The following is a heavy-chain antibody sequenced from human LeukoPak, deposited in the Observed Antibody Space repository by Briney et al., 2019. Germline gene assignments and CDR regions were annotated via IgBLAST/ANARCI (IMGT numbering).Heavy chain of an antibody. CDR3: ARDLAGGTTGAYYYYMDV. V-gene: IGHV3-74*01. J-gene: IGHJ6*03. CDR1: GFTFSSYW. Sequence: PGGSLRLSCAASGFTFSSYWMHWVRQAPGKGLVWVSRINSDGSSTSYAGSVRGRFTIPRDNAKNTLYLQMNSLRAEDTAVYYCARDLAGGTTGAYYYYMDVWGKGTTVTVSS. CDR2: INSDGSST. D-gene: IGHD1-1*01.